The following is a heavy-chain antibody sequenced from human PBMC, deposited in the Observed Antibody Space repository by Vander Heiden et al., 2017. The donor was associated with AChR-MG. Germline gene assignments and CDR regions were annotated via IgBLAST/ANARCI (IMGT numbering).Heavy chain of an antibody. D-gene: IGHD6-6*01. CDR2: IKQDGSEK. J-gene: IGHJ5*02. CDR1: GFTFSSYW. Sequence: EVQLVESGGGLVQPGGSLRLCCAASGFTFSSYWMGGVRQAPGKGLEWVANIKQDGSEKYYVDSVKGRFTISRDNAKNALYLQMNSLRAEDTAVYYCARDRVYGANWFDPWGQGTLVTVSS. V-gene: IGHV3-7*01. CDR3: ARDRVYGANWFDP.